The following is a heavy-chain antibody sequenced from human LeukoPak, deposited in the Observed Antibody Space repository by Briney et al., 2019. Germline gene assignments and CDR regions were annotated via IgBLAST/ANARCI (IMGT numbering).Heavy chain of an antibody. CDR2: ISSSSRYI. V-gene: IGHV3-21*01. J-gene: IGHJ3*02. Sequence: GGSLRLSCAASGFTFSSYSMSGVRQAPGKGLEWGSSISSSSRYIYYADSVKGPFTISTPTAKTSLYLQMNSLRAEYTAVYYSAIQYYDFWSGDGAHAFDIWGPGTIVTVSS. CDR3: AIQYYDFWSGDGAHAFDI. CDR1: GFTFSSYS. D-gene: IGHD3-3*01.